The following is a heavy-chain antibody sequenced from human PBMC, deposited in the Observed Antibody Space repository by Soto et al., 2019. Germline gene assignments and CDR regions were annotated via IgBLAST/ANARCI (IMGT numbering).Heavy chain of an antibody. J-gene: IGHJ6*02. Sequence: PSETLSLTCTVSGGSISSYYWSWIRQPPGKGLEWIGYIYYSGSTNYNPSLKSRVTISVDTSKNQFTLKLSSVTAADTAVYYCARWTKIAAAADRSYYYYGMDVWGQGTTGT. CDR3: ARWTKIAAAADRSYYYYGMDV. D-gene: IGHD6-13*01. CDR2: IYYSGST. CDR1: GGSISSYY. V-gene: IGHV4-59*01.